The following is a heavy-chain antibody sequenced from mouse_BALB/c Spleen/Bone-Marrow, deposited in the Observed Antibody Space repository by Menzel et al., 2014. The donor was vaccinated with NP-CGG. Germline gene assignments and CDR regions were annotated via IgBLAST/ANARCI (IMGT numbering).Heavy chain of an antibody. Sequence: EVQLQQSGGGLVQPGGSLKLSCAASGFDFSRYWMSWVRQAPGKGLEWIGEINPDSSTINYTPSLKDKFIISGDNAKNTLYLQMSKVRFEDTALYYCARLSYYGRFAYWGQGTLVTISA. D-gene: IGHD1-1*01. CDR1: GFDFSRYW. CDR2: INPDSSTI. V-gene: IGHV4-1*02. J-gene: IGHJ3*01. CDR3: ARLSYYGRFAY.